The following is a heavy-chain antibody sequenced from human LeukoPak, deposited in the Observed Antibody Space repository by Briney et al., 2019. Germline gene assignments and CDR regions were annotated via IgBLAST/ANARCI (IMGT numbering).Heavy chain of an antibody. CDR3: ARSITMVRGVIRWFDP. CDR1: GGSISSYY. CDR2: IYTSGST. Sequence: SETLSLTCAVSGGSISSYYWSWIRQPAGKGLEWIGRIYTSGSTNYNPSLKSRVTMSVDTSKNQFSLKLSSVTAADTAVYYCARSITMVRGVIRWFDPWGQGTLVTVSS. D-gene: IGHD3-10*01. J-gene: IGHJ5*02. V-gene: IGHV4-4*07.